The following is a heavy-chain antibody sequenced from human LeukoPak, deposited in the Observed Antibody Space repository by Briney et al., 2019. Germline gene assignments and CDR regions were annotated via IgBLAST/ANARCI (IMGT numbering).Heavy chain of an antibody. CDR1: GYTFTGYY. J-gene: IGHJ5*02. D-gene: IGHD3-10*01. CDR3: ASLGFGELLQENWFDP. CDR2: INPNSGGT. Sequence: ASVKVSCKASGYTFTGYYMHWVRQAPGQGLEWMGRINPNSGGTNYAQNVQGRVTMTRDTSISTAYMELSRLRSDDTAVYYCASLGFGELLQENWFDPWGQGTLVTVSS. V-gene: IGHV1-2*06.